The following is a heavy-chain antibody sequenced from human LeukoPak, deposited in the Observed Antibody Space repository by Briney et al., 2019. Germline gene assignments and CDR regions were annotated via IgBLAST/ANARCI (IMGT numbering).Heavy chain of an antibody. CDR3: ARGSRAMTTVTTFDY. CDR1: GGSISSYY. Sequence: PSETLSLTCTVSGGSISSYYWSWIRQPPGKGLEWSGEINHSGSTNYNPSLKSRVTISVDTSKNQFSLKLSSVTAADTAVYYCARGSRAMTTVTTFDYWGQGTLVTVSS. D-gene: IGHD4-17*01. CDR2: INHSGST. V-gene: IGHV4-34*01. J-gene: IGHJ4*02.